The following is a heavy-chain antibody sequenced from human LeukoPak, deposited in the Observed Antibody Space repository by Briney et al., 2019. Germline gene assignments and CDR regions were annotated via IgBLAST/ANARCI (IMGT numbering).Heavy chain of an antibody. V-gene: IGHV4-59*01. CDR1: GGSISSYY. Sequence: SETLSLTCTVSGGSISSYYWSWIRQPPGKGLEWIGYIYYSGTTNYNPSLRSRVTISVDTSKNQFSLKLSSVTPADTAVYYCARDLAYGDAQPDAYYYYYGMDVWGQGTTVTVSS. CDR3: ARDLAYGDAQPDAYYYYYGMDV. CDR2: IYYSGTT. J-gene: IGHJ6*02. D-gene: IGHD4-17*01.